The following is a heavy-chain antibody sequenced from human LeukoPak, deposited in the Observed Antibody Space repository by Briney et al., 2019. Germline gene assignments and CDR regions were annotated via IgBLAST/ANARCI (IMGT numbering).Heavy chain of an antibody. Sequence: SVKVSCKASGGTFSSYAISWVRQAPGQGLEWMGRIIPIFGTANYAQKFQGRVTITTDESTSTAYMELSSLRSDDTAVYYCVREGTDSYWNWFDPWRQGTLVTVSS. J-gene: IGHJ5*02. V-gene: IGHV1-69*05. CDR1: GGTFSSYA. CDR2: IIPIFGTA. D-gene: IGHD2-21*02. CDR3: VREGTDSYWNWFDP.